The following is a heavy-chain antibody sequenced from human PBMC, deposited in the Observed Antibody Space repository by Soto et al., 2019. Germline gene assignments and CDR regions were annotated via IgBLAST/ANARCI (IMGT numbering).Heavy chain of an antibody. CDR3: ASNSDNVVLVATITGVSDYYYGMDV. V-gene: IGHV1-69*13. D-gene: IGHD5-12*01. Sequence: PVKVSCKASGGTLSSYSFSWGRQAPGQRDEGKGGDIPFFGTANYAQKFQGRVTITADESTSTAYMELSSLRSEDTAVYYCASNSDNVVLVATITGVSDYYYGMDVWGQGTTVTVSS. J-gene: IGHJ6*02. CDR2: DIPFFGTA. CDR1: GGTLSSYS.